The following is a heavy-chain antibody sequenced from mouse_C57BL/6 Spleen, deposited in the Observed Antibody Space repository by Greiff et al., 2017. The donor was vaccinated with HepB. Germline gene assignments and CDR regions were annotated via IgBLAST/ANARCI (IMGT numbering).Heavy chain of an antibody. V-gene: IGHV5-6*01. CDR2: ISSGGSYT. Sequence: EVQVVESGGDLVKPGGSLKLSCAASGFTFSSYGMSWVRQTPDKRLEWVATISSGGSYTYYPDSVKGRFTISRDNAKNTLYLQMSSLKSEDTAMYYCAVDYFDYWGQGTTLTVSS. CDR1: GFTFSSYG. CDR3: AVDYFDY. J-gene: IGHJ2*01.